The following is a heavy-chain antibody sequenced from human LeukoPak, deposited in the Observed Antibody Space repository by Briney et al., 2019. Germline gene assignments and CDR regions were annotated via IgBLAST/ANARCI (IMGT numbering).Heavy chain of an antibody. CDR1: GYSISSGYY. D-gene: IGHD2-2*01. CDR3: ASGGYCGTTSCYPKWFDP. Sequence: PSETLSLTCTVSGYSISSGYYWSWIRQPPGKGLEWIGYIYNSGNTNYNPSLKSRVTISLDTSKNQFSLKLTSVTAADTAIYYCASGGYCGTTSCYPKWFDPWGQGTLVTVSS. CDR2: IYNSGNT. V-gene: IGHV4-61*01. J-gene: IGHJ5*02.